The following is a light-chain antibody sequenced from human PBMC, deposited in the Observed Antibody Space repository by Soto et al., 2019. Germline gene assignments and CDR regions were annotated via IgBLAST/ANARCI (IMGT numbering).Light chain of an antibody. CDR2: KAS. V-gene: IGKV1-5*03. J-gene: IGKJ1*01. Sequence: DTQMTQSPSTPSASVGDRVTITCRASQSISDWLAWYQQKPGKAPKLLIYKASILQRGVPSRFSGSGSGAEFTLTISGLQAEDFATYYCQHYNDYPWTFGQGTKVDIK. CDR3: QHYNDYPWT. CDR1: QSISDW.